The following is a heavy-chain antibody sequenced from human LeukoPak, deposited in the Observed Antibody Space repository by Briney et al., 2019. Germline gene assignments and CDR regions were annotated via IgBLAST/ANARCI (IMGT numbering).Heavy chain of an antibody. J-gene: IGHJ3*02. CDR2: IYSGGST. D-gene: IGHD3-22*01. CDR1: GFTFSSYA. V-gene: IGHV3-23*03. Sequence: GGSLRLSCAASGFTFSSYAMSWVRQAPGKGLEWVSVIYSGGSTYYADSVKGRFTISRDNSKNTLYLQMNSLRAEDTAVYYCAKDMIVVVVAFDIWGQGTMVTVSS. CDR3: AKDMIVVVVAFDI.